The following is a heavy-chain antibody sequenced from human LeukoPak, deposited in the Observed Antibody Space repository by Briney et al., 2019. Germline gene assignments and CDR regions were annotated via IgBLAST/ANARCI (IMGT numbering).Heavy chain of an antibody. V-gene: IGHV3-23*01. CDR1: GFTFSIYG. Sequence: GGSLRLSCAASGFTFSIYGMNWVRQAPGKGLEWVSGISGSGGSTYYADSVKGRFTISRDNSKHTLYLQMNSLRAEDTAVYYCAKDSIVPDVFDIWGQGTVVTVSS. CDR3: AKDSIVPDVFDI. D-gene: IGHD2-2*01. J-gene: IGHJ3*02. CDR2: ISGSGGST.